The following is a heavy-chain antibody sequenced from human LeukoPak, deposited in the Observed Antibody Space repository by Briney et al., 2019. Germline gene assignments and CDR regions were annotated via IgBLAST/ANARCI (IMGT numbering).Heavy chain of an antibody. CDR1: GGSFSGYY. CDR2: INHSGST. J-gene: IGHJ5*02. CDR3: ATLTYYYDSSGYYRPINWFDP. D-gene: IGHD3-22*01. V-gene: IGHV4-34*01. Sequence: SETLSLTYAVYGGSFSGYYWSWIRQPPGKGLEWIGEINHSGSTNYNPSLKSRVTISVDTSKNQFSLKLSSVTAADTAVYYCATLTYYYDSSGYYRPINWFDPWGQGTLVTVSS.